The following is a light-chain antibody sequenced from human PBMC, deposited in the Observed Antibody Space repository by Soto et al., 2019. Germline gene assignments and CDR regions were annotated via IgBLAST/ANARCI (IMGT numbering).Light chain of an antibody. V-gene: IGKV3-11*01. CDR3: QQRSNWPPLT. CDR1: QSVSSY. J-gene: IGKJ4*01. CDR2: DAS. Sequence: EIVLTQSPATLSLSPGERATHTCRASQSVSSYVVWYQQKPGQARRLLIYDASNRATGIPARFSGSGSGTDFTLTISSLEPEDFAVYYCQQRSNWPPLTFGGGTKVEIK.